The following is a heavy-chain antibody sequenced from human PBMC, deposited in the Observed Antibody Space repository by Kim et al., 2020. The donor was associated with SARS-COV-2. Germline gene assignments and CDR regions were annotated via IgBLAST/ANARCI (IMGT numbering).Heavy chain of an antibody. CDR3: ARQGGWYAYYYGMDV. J-gene: IGHJ6*02. Sequence: SETLSLTCTVSGCSISSGSYYWSWIRQPAGKGRDWIGRSYTSGSTNYNPSLKSRVTISVDTSKIQFSLKLSSVTAADTAVYYGARQGGWYAYYYGMDVWGQGTTVTVSS. D-gene: IGHD6-19*01. V-gene: IGHV4-61*02. CDR2: SYTSGST. CDR1: GCSISSGSYY.